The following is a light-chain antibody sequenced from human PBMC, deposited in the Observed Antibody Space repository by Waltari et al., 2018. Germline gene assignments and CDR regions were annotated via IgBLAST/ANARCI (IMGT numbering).Light chain of an antibody. CDR1: RSNIGSRT. CDR2: TND. CDR3: SAWDDSLNGVV. V-gene: IGLV1-44*01. Sequence: QSVLTQPPSASGTPGQRVTISCSGSRSNIGSRTVNWYQQFPGTAPNLRIYTNDQRPSVVPDRFSASKSGTSASLAISGLQSEDEADYYCSAWDDSLNGVVFGGGTKLTVL. J-gene: IGLJ2*01.